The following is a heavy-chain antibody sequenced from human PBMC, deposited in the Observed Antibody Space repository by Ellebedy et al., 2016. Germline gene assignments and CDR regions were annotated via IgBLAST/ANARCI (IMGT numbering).Heavy chain of an antibody. D-gene: IGHD3/OR15-3a*01. CDR1: GFTFSRYA. Sequence: GESLKISXAASGFTFSRYAMNWVRQAPGRGLEWVSGISDSGSNTYFADSVKGRFTISRDISENKLYLQMNSLRADDTAVYYCAKEEPYVGLEPDALDSGYQFYYMDVWGKGTTVTVSS. CDR3: AKEEPYVGLEPDALDSGYQFYYMDV. V-gene: IGHV3-23*01. J-gene: IGHJ6*03. CDR2: ISDSGSNT.